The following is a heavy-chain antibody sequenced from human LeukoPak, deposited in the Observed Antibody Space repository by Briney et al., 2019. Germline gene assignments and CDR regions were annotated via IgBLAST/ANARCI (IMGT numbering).Heavy chain of an antibody. J-gene: IGHJ4*02. Sequence: ASVKVSCKASGGTFSSYAISWVRQAPGQGLEWMGWVNPNSGNTGYAQKFQGRVTMTRNTSMNTAYMELSSLRSEDTAVYYCAREFRVVAPTQGDDYWGQGTLVTVSS. CDR3: AREFRVVAPTQGDDY. CDR1: GGTFSSYA. CDR2: VNPNSGNT. D-gene: IGHD2-21*01. V-gene: IGHV1-8*02.